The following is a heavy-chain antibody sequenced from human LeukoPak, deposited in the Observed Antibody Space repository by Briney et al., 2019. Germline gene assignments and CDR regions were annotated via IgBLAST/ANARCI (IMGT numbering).Heavy chain of an antibody. J-gene: IGHJ6*04. CDR3: ARVYYGSGSYYVAYYGMDV. D-gene: IGHD3-10*01. V-gene: IGHV1-18*04. Sequence: GASVKVSCKASGYTFTSYGISWVRQAPGQGLEWMGWISAYNGNTNYAQKLQGRVTMTTDTSTSTAHMELRSLRSDDTAVYYCARVYYGSGSYYVAYYGMDVWGKGTTVTVSS. CDR1: GYTFTSYG. CDR2: ISAYNGNT.